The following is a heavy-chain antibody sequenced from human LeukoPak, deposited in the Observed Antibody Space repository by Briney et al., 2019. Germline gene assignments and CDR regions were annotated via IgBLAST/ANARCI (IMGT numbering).Heavy chain of an antibody. CDR2: IIPIFGTA. D-gene: IGHD2-2*02. CDR1: GGTFSSYA. J-gene: IGHJ1*01. CDR3: ARGCSSTSCYSGFQH. Sequence: SVKVSCKASGGTFSSYAISWVRQAPGQGLEWMGGIIPIFGTANYAQKFQGRVTITADESTSTAYMELSSLRSEDTAVYYCARGCSSTSCYSGFQHWGQGTLVPVSS. V-gene: IGHV1-69*01.